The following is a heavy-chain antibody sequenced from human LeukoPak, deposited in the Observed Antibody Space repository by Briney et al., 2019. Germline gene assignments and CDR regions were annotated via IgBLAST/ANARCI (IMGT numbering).Heavy chain of an antibody. V-gene: IGHV4-61*02. CDR3: ARGQGSGSYVQGGYYYGMDV. CDR1: GGSISSGSYY. CDR2: IYTSGST. D-gene: IGHD3-10*01. J-gene: IGHJ6*02. Sequence: TLSLTCTVSGGSISSGSYYWSWIRQPAGKGLEWIGRIYTSGSTNYNPSLKSRVTISVDTSKNQFSLKLSAVTAADTAVYYCARGQGSGSYVQGGYYYGMDVWGQGTTVTVSS.